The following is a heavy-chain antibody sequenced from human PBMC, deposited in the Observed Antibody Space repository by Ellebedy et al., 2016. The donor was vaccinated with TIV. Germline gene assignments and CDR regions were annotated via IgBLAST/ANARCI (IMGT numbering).Heavy chain of an antibody. V-gene: IGHV4-59*08. CDR1: GGSISTYY. CDR2: IYYSGST. J-gene: IGHJ6*02. CDR3: ARHQISPLWHYYGMDV. Sequence: SETLSLTCTVSGGSISTYYWSWIRQPPGKGLEWIGYIYYSGSTNYNPSLKSRVTISVDTSKNQFSLKLSSVTAADTAVYYCARHQISPLWHYYGMDVWGQGTTVTVSS. D-gene: IGHD3-3*02.